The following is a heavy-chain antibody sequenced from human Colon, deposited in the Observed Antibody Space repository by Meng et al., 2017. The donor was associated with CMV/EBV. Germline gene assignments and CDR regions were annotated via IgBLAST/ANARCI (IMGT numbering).Heavy chain of an antibody. CDR3: ARVVTVVMQGLFDY. J-gene: IGHJ4*02. CDR1: GGSVSSSGYSENYY. V-gene: IGHV4-39*07. CDR2: FSYSGGT. D-gene: IGHD3-22*01. Sequence: SETLSLTCTVSGGSVSSSGYSENYYWEWFRQPPGKGLEWLGSFSYSGGTNFNSSLMSRLAISVDTSKNQFSLKLSSVTAADTAVYYCARVVTVVMQGLFDYWGQGTLVTVSS.